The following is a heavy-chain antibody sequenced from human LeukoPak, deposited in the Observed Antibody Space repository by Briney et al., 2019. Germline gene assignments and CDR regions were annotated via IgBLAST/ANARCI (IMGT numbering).Heavy chain of an antibody. CDR1: GFTFSSYE. V-gene: IGHV3-48*03. CDR2: ISSSGSTI. D-gene: IGHD2/OR15-2a*01. CDR3: ARVYASYFDL. J-gene: IGHJ2*01. Sequence: GGSLRLSCAASGFTFSSYEMNWVRQAPGKGLEWVSYISSSGSTIYYADSVKGRFTISRDNAKNSLCLQMNSLRAEDTAVYYCARVYASYFDLWGRGTLVTVSS.